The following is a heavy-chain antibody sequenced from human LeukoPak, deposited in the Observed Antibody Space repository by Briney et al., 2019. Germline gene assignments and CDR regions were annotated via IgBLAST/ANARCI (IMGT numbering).Heavy chain of an antibody. CDR1: GGSFSGYY. CDR2: IIHSGST. CDR3: ARGPPRGYFDL. V-gene: IGHV4-34*01. J-gene: IGHJ2*01. Sequence: SETLSLTCAVYGGSFSGYYWNWIRQPPGMGLEWIGAIIHSGSTNYNPSLKSRVTISVDTSKNQFSLKLSSVTAADTAVYYCARGPPRGYFDLWGRGTLVTVSS.